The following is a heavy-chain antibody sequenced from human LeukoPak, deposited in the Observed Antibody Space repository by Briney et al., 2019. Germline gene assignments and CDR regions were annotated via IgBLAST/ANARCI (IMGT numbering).Heavy chain of an antibody. CDR3: TRGGVAGNYYYPMDV. D-gene: IGHD2-15*01. J-gene: IGHJ6*02. CDR1: GFTFSDHY. Sequence: GRSLRLSCAASGFTFSDHYMDWVRQAPGKGLEWVGRGRNRANNYTPEYAASVKGRFTISRDDSKDSLYLQMNSLKTEDTAVYYCTRGGVAGNYYYPMDVWGQGTTVTVSS. CDR2: GRNRANNYTP. V-gene: IGHV3-72*01.